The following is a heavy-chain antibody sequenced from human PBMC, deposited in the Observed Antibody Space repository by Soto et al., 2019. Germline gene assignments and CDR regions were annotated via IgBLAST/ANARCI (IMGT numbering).Heavy chain of an antibody. V-gene: IGHV4-39*01. Sequence: QLQLQESGPGLVKPSETLSLTCTVSGGSISSSSYYWGWIRQPPGKGLEWIGSIYYSGSTYYNPSLKSRVTKSVDTSQNQFSLKLSSVTAADTAVYYCARHEYSSAAGLYYFDYWGQGTLVTVSS. J-gene: IGHJ4*02. CDR3: ARHEYSSAAGLYYFDY. D-gene: IGHD6-6*01. CDR1: GGSISSSSYY. CDR2: IYYSGST.